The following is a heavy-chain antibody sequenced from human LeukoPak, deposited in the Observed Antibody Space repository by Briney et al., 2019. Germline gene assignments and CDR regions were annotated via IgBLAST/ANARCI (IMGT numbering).Heavy chain of an antibody. CDR1: GFTFSSYN. V-gene: IGHV3-48*04. CDR3: AKSGLNRFDY. J-gene: IGHJ4*02. D-gene: IGHD2-15*01. Sequence: GGSLRLSCAASGFTFSSYNINWVRQAPGKGLEWVSYISSSRRTISYADSVKGRFTISRDNAKNSLYLQMNSLRAEDTAVYYCAKSGLNRFDYWGQGTLVTVSS. CDR2: ISSSRRTI.